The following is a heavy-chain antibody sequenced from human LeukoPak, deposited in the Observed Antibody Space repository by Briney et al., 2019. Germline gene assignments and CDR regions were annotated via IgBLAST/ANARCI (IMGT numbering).Heavy chain of an antibody. Sequence: SETLSLTCTDSGGSIRSDSYYWGWIRRAPGKGLELIGTVFYSGTTYYNPSLRSRLTISVDTSKNQFSLRLTSVTAADTTVYYCARLAAIRGVVFNDYWGQGALVTVSS. CDR3: ARLAAIRGVVFNDY. J-gene: IGHJ4*02. CDR2: VFYSGTT. D-gene: IGHD3-10*01. V-gene: IGHV4-39*01. CDR1: GGSIRSDSYY.